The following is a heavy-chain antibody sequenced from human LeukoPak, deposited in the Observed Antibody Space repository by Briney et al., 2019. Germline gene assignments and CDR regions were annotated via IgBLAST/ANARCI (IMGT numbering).Heavy chain of an antibody. J-gene: IGHJ4*02. V-gene: IGHV4-31*03. CDR2: IYYSGST. Sequence: PSETLSLTCTVSGGSISSGGYYWSWIRQHPGKGLEWIGYIYYSGSTYYNPSLKSRGTISVDTSKNQFSLKLSSVTAAATAVYYCARDRITGTTDYWGQGTLVTVSS. CDR1: GGSISSGGYY. CDR3: ARDRITGTTDY. D-gene: IGHD1-7*01.